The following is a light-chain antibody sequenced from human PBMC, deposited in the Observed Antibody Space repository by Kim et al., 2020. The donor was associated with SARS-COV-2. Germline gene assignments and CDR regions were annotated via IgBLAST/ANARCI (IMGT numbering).Light chain of an antibody. CDR2: DAS. J-gene: IGKJ5*01. CDR3: QQRSNWPIT. CDR1: QSVSSY. V-gene: IGKV3-11*01. Sequence: EIVLTQSPATLSLSPGERATLSCRASQSVSSYLAWYQQKHGQAPRLLIYDASNRATGIPARFSGSGSGTDFTLTISSLEPEVFAVYYCQQRSNWPITFGQGTRLEIK.